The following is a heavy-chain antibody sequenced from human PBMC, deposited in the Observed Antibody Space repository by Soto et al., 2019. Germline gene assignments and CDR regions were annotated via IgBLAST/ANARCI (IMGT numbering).Heavy chain of an antibody. CDR3: AHRADLNGYWNGGSFDY. CDR1: GFSLNARPVG. Sequence: QITLKESGPTRVRPTQTLTLTCTFSGFSLNARPVGVGWIRQPPGKALEQLALIYWDDDKRYSPSLKGRLTIAKDTSKNQVVLTMTNVDPVDTAVYYCAHRADLNGYWNGGSFDYWGQGALVTVSS. CDR2: IYWDDDK. D-gene: IGHD1-1*01. J-gene: IGHJ4*02. V-gene: IGHV2-5*02.